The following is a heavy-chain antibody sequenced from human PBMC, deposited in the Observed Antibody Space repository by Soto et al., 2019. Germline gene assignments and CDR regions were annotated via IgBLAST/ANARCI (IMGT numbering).Heavy chain of an antibody. J-gene: IGHJ4*02. CDR3: ARGSVRSSWYGFYFDY. CDR2: INPSGGST. Sequence: APLKGCGKAARYTFTTNYMPWVRQTPRPGLEWMGIINPSGGSTSYAQKFQGRVTMTRDTSTSTVYMELSSLRSEDTAVYYCARGSVRSSWYGFYFDYWGQGTLVTVSS. CDR1: RYTFTTNY. V-gene: IGHV1-46*01. D-gene: IGHD6-13*01.